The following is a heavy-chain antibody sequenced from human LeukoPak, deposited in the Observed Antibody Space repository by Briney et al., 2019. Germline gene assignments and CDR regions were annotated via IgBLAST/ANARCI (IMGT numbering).Heavy chain of an antibody. V-gene: IGHV3-30*18. J-gene: IGHJ4*02. CDR1: GFTFSSYG. D-gene: IGHD3-3*01. CDR3: AKDGTFGAATYYFDY. CDR2: VANDGNDK. Sequence: GGSLRLSCAASGFTFSSYGMHWVRQAPGKGLEWVAVVANDGNDKRYADSVKGRFTISRDNSKNTLYLQMNSLRGEDTAVYYCAKDGTFGAATYYFDYGGQGTLVTVSS.